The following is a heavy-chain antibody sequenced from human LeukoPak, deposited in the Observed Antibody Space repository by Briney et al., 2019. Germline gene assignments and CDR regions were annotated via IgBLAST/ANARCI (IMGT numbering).Heavy chain of an antibody. Sequence: HPGGSLRLSCAASGFTFSSYSMNWVRQAPGKGLEWVSYISSSSSTIYYAVSVKGRFTIYRDNTKNSLYLKMNSLRAEDMAVCYRARTSIAGRNYYYYMDVWVKGTTVTVSS. CDR1: GFTFSSYS. V-gene: IGHV3-48*04. CDR3: ARTSIAGRNYYYYMDV. CDR2: ISSSSSTI. J-gene: IGHJ6*03. D-gene: IGHD6-6*01.